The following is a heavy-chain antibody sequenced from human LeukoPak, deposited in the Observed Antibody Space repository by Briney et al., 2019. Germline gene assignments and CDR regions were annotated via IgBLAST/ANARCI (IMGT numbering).Heavy chain of an antibody. CDR3: VRVDGSGYSPY. J-gene: IGHJ4*02. V-gene: IGHV4-39*01. Sequence: SETLSLTCTVSGDSIISNTFSWGWIRQPPGKGLEWIGNVSYTGDTYYNPSLKSRVTMSADTSKNQFSLKVNSMTAADTALYFCVRVDGSGYSPYWGQGTLVTVSS. CDR1: GDSIISNTFS. D-gene: IGHD5-18*01. CDR2: VSYTGDT.